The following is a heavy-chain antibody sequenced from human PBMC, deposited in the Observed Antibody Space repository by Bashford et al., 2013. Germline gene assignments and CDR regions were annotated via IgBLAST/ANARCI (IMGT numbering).Heavy chain of an antibody. D-gene: IGHD1-7*01. J-gene: IGHJ4*02. Sequence: SGGSLRLSCAASGLTFNNAWMSWVRQAPGKGLEWVGRIKSKTDGGTTDYAAPVKGRFSISRDDSKNTLYLQMNSLSAEDTAVYYCARAPLPTGTHNDYWGQGTLVTVSS. CDR2: IKSKTDGGTT. CDR3: ARAPLPTGTHNDY. V-gene: IGHV3-15*05. CDR1: GLTFNNAW.